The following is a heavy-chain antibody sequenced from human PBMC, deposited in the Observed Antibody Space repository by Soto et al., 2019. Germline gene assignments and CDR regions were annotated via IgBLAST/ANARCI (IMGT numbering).Heavy chain of an antibody. Sequence: SVKVSCKTSGFTFSSSAVHWVRQARGHRLQWIGWIDVGSANANYAQMLQERVTISRDMSTNTAYMELSSLRPEDTAVYYCARSSVVVTVLDYWGQGSLVTVSS. CDR2: IDVGSANA. J-gene: IGHJ4*02. CDR3: ARSSVVVTVLDY. D-gene: IGHD2-21*02. V-gene: IGHV1-58*01. CDR1: GFTFSSSA.